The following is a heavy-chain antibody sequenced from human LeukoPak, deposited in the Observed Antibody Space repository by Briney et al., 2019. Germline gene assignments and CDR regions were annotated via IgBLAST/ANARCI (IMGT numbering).Heavy chain of an antibody. CDR3: ARRVGAYSHPYDY. Sequence: GGSLRLSCTVSGFTVSSNSMSWVRQAPGKGLEWVSFIYSDNTHYSDSVKGRFTQMNSLRAEDTAVYYCARRVGAYSHPYDYWGQGTLVTVSS. CDR2: IYSDNT. V-gene: IGHV3-53*01. D-gene: IGHD4/OR15-4a*01. CDR1: GFTVSSNS. J-gene: IGHJ4*02.